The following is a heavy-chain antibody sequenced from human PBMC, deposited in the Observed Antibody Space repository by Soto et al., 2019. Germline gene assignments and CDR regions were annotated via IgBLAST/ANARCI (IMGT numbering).Heavy chain of an antibody. D-gene: IGHD1-26*01. Sequence: QEQLVQSGPEVQKPGSSVKVSCKASGDTLSRHGISWVRQAPGQGLEWMGGIIPIFRITNYAQKFQGRLMITADESTRTAYMELSRLGSDDSAVYFCVRVRVGSIPLNYDMDVWGQGTTGTVS. CDR2: IIPIFRIT. J-gene: IGHJ6*02. V-gene: IGHV1-69*01. CDR3: VRVRVGSIPLNYDMDV. CDR1: GDTLSRHG.